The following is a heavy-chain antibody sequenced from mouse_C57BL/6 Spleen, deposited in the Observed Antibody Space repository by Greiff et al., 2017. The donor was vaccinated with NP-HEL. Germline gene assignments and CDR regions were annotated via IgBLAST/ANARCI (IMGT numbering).Heavy chain of an antibody. CDR3: ARDPYSYYFDY. CDR1: GYSITSGYY. J-gene: IGHJ2*01. CDR2: ISYDGSN. V-gene: IGHV3-6*01. Sequence: EVKLMESGPGLVKPSQSLSLTCSVTGYSITSGYYWNWIRQFPGNKLEWMGYISYDGSNNYNPSLKNRISITRDTSKNQFFLKLNSVTTEDTATYYCARDPYSYYFDYWGQGTTLTVSS. D-gene: IGHD1-1*01.